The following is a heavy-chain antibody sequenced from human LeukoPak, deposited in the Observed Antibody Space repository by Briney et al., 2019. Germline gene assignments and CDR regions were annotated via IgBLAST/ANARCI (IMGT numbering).Heavy chain of an antibody. D-gene: IGHD3-10*01. V-gene: IGHV4-39*01. CDR1: GVSISSSSYY. CDR3: ATLFGYYASGDNWFDP. Sequence: PSETLSLTCTVSGVSISSSSYYWGWIRQPPGKGLEWIGRIDYSGSTYYNPSLKSRVTISVDTSKNQFSLKLSSVTAADTAVYYCATLFGYYASGDNWFDPWGQGTLVTVSS. CDR2: IDYSGST. J-gene: IGHJ5*02.